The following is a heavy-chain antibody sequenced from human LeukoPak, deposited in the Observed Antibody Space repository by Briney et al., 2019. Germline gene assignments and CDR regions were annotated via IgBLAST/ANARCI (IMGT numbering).Heavy chain of an antibody. Sequence: ESGPTLVKPTQTLTLTCSFSGFSLSTSGVGVGWIRQPPGKALEWLALIHWNDDKYYSPSLKHRLTITKDTPKNQVVLTMTNMDPVDTATYYCAHCDPYYDILTGYYKSHGDFDYWGQGTLVTVSS. CDR3: AHCDPYYDILTGYYKSHGDFDY. J-gene: IGHJ4*02. D-gene: IGHD3-9*01. CDR2: IHWNDDK. CDR1: GFSLSTSGVG. V-gene: IGHV2-5*01.